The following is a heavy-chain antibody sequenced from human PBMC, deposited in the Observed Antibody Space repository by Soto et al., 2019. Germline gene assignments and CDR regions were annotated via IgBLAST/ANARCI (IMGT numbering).Heavy chain of an antibody. V-gene: IGHV3-7*03. CDR1: GFTFSSYW. CDR2: IKQDGSEK. J-gene: IGHJ4*02. CDR3: ARDVGATYPGFYRY. Sequence: VQLVESGGGLVQPGGSLRLSCAASGFTFSSYWMSWVRQAPGKGLEWVANIKQDGSEKYYVDSVKGRFTISRDNAKNSLYLQMNSLRAEDTAVYYCARDVGATYPGFYRYWGQGTLVTVSS. D-gene: IGHD1-26*01.